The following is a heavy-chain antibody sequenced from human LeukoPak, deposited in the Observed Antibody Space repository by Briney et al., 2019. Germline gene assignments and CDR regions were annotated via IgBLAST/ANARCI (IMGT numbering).Heavy chain of an antibody. CDR1: GGSISSGGYS. V-gene: IGHV4-31*03. Sequence: SETLSLTCTVSGGSISSGGYSWSWIRQHPGKGLEWIGYIYYSGSTYYNPSLKSRVTISVDTSKNQFSLKLSSVTAADTAMYYCARDRTVPPLGRAFDIWGQGTMVTVSS. D-gene: IGHD3/OR15-3a*01. CDR3: ARDRTVPPLGRAFDI. CDR2: IYYSGST. J-gene: IGHJ3*02.